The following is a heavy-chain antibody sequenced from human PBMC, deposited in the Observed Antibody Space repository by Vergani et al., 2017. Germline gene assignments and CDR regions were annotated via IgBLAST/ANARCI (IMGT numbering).Heavy chain of an antibody. V-gene: IGHV5-51*01. CDR2: IYPADSDT. D-gene: IGHD1-1*01. CDR1: EYSFGNYW. Sequence: EVELVQSGPEMRKPGESLKISCKGSEYSFGNYWIGWVRQMPGKGLEWMGIIYPADSDTRYSQYFQGQVTISADKSISTAFLQGDSLKAADTALYYGARHTTYTDSWGQGTLVTVSS. CDR3: ARHTTYTDS. J-gene: IGHJ4*02.